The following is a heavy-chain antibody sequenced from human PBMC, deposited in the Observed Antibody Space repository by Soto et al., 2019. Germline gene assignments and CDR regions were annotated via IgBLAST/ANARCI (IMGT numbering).Heavy chain of an antibody. CDR2: LSYSESS. CDR3: ARHRDTALVPFDF. J-gene: IGHJ4*02. V-gene: IGHV4-39*01. D-gene: IGHD5-18*01. Sequence: PSETLSLTCTVSGGSISTSNYYWGWIRQPPGKGLEWIGTLSYSESSYYNPSLKSRVSISADTSKNQFSLRLRSVTAADTAVYYCARHRDTALVPFDFWGRGTLVTVSS. CDR1: GGSISTSNYY.